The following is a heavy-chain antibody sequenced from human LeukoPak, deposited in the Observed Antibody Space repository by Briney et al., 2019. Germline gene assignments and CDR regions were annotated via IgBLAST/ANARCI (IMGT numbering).Heavy chain of an antibody. CDR3: ARARTPYGDYVLGLWYFDL. Sequence: GASVKVFCKASGYTFTRYYMQWVRQAPGQGLEWMGIINPSDGSTSYAQKFQGRVTMTRDTSTSTVYIELSSLRSEDTAVYYCARARTPYGDYVLGLWYFDLWGRGTLVTVSS. D-gene: IGHD4-17*01. V-gene: IGHV1-46*01. J-gene: IGHJ2*01. CDR1: GYTFTRYY. CDR2: INPSDGST.